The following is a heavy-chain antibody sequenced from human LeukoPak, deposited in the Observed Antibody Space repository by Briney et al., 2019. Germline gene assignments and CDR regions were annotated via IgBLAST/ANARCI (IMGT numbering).Heavy chain of an antibody. D-gene: IGHD2-15*01. CDR1: EFTFSSYS. CDR3: ARGRGSD. Sequence: GGSLRLSCVVSEFTFSSYSMNWVRQAPGKGLEWVSSIRSSSSYIYYADSVKGRFIISRDNAKNSLNLQMNSLRAEDTAVYYCARGRGSDWGQGTLVTVSS. V-gene: IGHV3-21*04. J-gene: IGHJ4*02. CDR2: IRSSSSYI.